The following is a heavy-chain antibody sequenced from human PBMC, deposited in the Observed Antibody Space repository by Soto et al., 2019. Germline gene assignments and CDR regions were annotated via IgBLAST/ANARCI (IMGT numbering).Heavy chain of an antibody. V-gene: IGHV1-69*01. Sequence: QVQLVQSGAEVKKPGSSVKVSGKPSGGTFSSYAISWVRQAPGQGFDWTGGIIPIFGTANYAQKFQGRVRIAADESTSTAYMELSGLRSEDTAVYYCAGGVGATWIDYYSGMDVWGQGTTVTVSS. D-gene: IGHD1-26*01. J-gene: IGHJ6*02. CDR3: AGGVGATWIDYYSGMDV. CDR1: GGTFSSYA. CDR2: IIPIFGTA.